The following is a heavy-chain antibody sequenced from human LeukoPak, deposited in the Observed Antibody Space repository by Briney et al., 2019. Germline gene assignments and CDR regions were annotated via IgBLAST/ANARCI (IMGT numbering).Heavy chain of an antibody. D-gene: IGHD2-21*02. CDR3: AKDLFPHIVVVTAIGPDY. J-gene: IGHJ4*02. Sequence: GGSLRLSCAASGFTFSSYGMHWVRQAPGKGLEWVAVISYDGSNKYYADSVKGRFTISIDNSKNTLYLQMNSLRAEDTAVYYCAKDLFPHIVVVTAIGPDYWGQGTLVTVSS. CDR2: ISYDGSNK. CDR1: GFTFSSYG. V-gene: IGHV3-30*18.